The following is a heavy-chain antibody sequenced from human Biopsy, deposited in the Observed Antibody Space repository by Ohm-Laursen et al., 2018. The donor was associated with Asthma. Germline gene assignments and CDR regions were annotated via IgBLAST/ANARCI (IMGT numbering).Heavy chain of an antibody. V-gene: IGHV4-59*01. Sequence: PSETLSLTCTVSGVSIRSYYWTWIRQPPGKGLEWIGNIHYSGSTYSNPFLKSRVTISVDTSKKQISLRLSSVIAADTAVYYCAGFCSGGNCPDHWGQGTLVTVSS. CDR3: AGFCSGGNCPDH. CDR1: GVSIRSYY. D-gene: IGHD2-15*01. CDR2: IHYSGST. J-gene: IGHJ4*02.